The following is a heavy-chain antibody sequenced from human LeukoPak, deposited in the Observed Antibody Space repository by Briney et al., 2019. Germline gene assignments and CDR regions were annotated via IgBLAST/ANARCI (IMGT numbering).Heavy chain of an antibody. D-gene: IGHD3-10*01. J-gene: IGHJ4*02. CDR3: ARINYYGSGSYYNRNDY. Sequence: GGSLRLSCAASGFTFRTYAMNWVRQAPGKGLEWVAVISDDGSNKYYAESVKGQFTISRDNSKNTLYLQMNSLRAEDTAVYYCARINYYGSGSYYNRNDYWGQGTLVTVSS. V-gene: IGHV3-30*14. CDR1: GFTFRTYA. CDR2: ISDDGSNK.